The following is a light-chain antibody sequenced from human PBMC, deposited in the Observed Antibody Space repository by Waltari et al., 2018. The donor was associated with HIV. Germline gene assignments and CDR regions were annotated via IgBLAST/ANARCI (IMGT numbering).Light chain of an antibody. Sequence: MMQSPDTLPVSPGEGVTLTCRASQSVYTNVVCYRQRPGQAPRLPSYGATNRTAGFPARFSGGGSETEFTRTISSLQSEDFAVYFCHQYNNWPYTFGQGTKLDIK. CDR1: QSVYTN. CDR2: GAT. CDR3: HQYNNWPYT. J-gene: IGKJ2*01. V-gene: IGKV3-15*01.